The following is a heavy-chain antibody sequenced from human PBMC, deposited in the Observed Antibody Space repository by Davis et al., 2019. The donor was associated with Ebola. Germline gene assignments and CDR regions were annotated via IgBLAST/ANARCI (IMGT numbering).Heavy chain of an antibody. J-gene: IGHJ4*02. D-gene: IGHD6-19*01. Sequence: SETLSLTCSVSGDSISSGTYYWGWIRQPPGKGLEWIGSIYFSGTTYYNPSLKSRVTISVDTSKNQFSLKLSSVTAADTAVYYCARPGTEVTGFDYWGQGALVTVSS. CDR3: ARPGTEVTGFDY. V-gene: IGHV4-39*01. CDR1: GDSISSGTYY. CDR2: IYFSGTT.